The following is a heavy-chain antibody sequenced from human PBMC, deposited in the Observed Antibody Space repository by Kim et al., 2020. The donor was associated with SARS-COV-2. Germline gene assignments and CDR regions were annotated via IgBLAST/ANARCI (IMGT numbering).Heavy chain of an antibody. CDR2: IWYDGSNK. CDR3: ARDRSIGFLYFQH. Sequence: GGSLRLSCAASGFTFSSYGMHWVRQAPGKGLEWVAVIWYDGSNKYYADSVKGRFTISRDNSKNTLYLQMNSLRAEDTAVYYCARDRSIGFLYFQHWGQGTLVTVSS. J-gene: IGHJ1*01. V-gene: IGHV3-33*01. D-gene: IGHD2-15*01. CDR1: GFTFSSYG.